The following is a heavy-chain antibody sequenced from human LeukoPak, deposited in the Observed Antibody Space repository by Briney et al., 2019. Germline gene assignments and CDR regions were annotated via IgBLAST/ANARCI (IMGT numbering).Heavy chain of an antibody. V-gene: IGHV4-59*01. Sequence: SETLSLTCTVSGGSISSYYWRWIRQPPGKGLEWIGYIYYSGSTNYNPSLKSRVTISVDTSKNQFSLKLSSVTAADTAVYYCARDDRVLRFLEWSLDAYYYGMDVWGQGATVTVSS. CDR2: IYYSGST. CDR3: ARDDRVLRFLEWSLDAYYYGMDV. D-gene: IGHD3-3*01. J-gene: IGHJ6*02. CDR1: GGSISSYY.